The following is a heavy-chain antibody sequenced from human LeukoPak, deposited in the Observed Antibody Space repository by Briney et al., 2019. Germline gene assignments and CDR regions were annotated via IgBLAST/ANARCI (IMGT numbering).Heavy chain of an antibody. V-gene: IGHV4-59*08. CDR3: ARHVAPLDY. J-gene: IGHJ4*02. CDR1: STPISRYY. D-gene: IGHD5-12*01. CDR2: NYYSGST. Sequence: TQTHTPPSTASSTPISRYYYSWIRQPPRKGLEWIGYNYYSGSTNYNPSLKSRVTISVDTSKNQFSLKLSSVTAADTAVYYCARHVAPLDYWGQGTLVTVSS.